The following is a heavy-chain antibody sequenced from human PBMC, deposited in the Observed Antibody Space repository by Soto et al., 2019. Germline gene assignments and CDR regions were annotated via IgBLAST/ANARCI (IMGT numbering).Heavy chain of an antibody. J-gene: IGHJ4*02. CDR3: TGEVASRY. Sequence: QVQLVESGGGVVQPGRSLRLSCAASGFTVSTHGMNWVRQAPGKGLEWVAGISRDGNTKYYADSVKGRFTISRDNSRNTLFLEMYSLRGDDIAVYYCTGEVASRYWGQGTLVTVSS. CDR2: ISRDGNTK. D-gene: IGHD2-8*02. CDR1: GFTVSTHG. V-gene: IGHV3-30*03.